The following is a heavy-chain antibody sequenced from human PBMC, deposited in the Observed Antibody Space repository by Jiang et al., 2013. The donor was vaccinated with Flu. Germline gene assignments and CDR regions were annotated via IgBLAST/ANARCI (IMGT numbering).Heavy chain of an antibody. D-gene: IGHD3-22*01. CDR3: ARDRGYDSSGDAFDI. Sequence: PGLVKPSETLSLTCTVSGGSISSYYWSWIRQPPGKGLEWIGYIYYSGSTNYNPSLKSRVTISVDTSKNQFSLKLSSVTAADTAVYYCARDRGYDSSGDAFDIWGQGTMVTVSS. CDR2: IYYSGST. J-gene: IGHJ3*02. CDR1: GGSISSYY. V-gene: IGHV4-59*01.